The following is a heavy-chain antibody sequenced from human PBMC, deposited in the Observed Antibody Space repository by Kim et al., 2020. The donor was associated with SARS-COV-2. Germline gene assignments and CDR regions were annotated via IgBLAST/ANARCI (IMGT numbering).Heavy chain of an antibody. J-gene: IGHJ4*02. CDR3: ARDPGSWGGDFED. CDR2: ISSSRSYI. V-gene: IGHV3-21*01. Sequence: GGSLRLSCAASGFTFSSYSMNWVRQAPGKGLEWVSSISSSRSYIYYAAPVKGRFTISSDNDKNSLYLQMNSLRAEDTAVYYCARDPGSWGGDFEDWVQG. CDR1: GFTFSSYS. D-gene: IGHD6-13*01.